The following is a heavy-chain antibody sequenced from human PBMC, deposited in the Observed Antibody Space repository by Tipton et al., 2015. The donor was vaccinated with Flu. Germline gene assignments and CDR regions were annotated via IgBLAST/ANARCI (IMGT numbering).Heavy chain of an antibody. Sequence: QLVQSGAEVKKPGSSVKVSCKASGGTFSSYAISWVRQAPGQGLEWMGGIIPIFGTANYAQKFQGRVTITADESTSTAYMELSSLRSEDAAVYYCASQLDIVVVPAADYYYYMDVWGKGTTVTVSS. J-gene: IGHJ6*03. V-gene: IGHV1-69*01. CDR2: IIPIFGTA. D-gene: IGHD2-2*01. CDR3: ASQLDIVVVPAADYYYYMDV. CDR1: GGTFSSYA.